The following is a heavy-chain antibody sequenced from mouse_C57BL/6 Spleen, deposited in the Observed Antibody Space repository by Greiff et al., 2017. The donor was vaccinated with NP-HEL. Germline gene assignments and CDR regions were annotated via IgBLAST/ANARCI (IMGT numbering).Heavy chain of an antibody. CDR2: IDPSDSET. Sequence: QVQLQQPGAELVRPGSSVKLSCKASGYTFTSYWMHWVKQRPIQGLEWIGNIDPSDSETHYNQKFKDKATLTVDKSSSTAYMQLSSLTSEESAVYYCARRLRSAMDYWGQGTSVTVSS. D-gene: IGHD1-1*01. CDR1: GYTFTSYW. J-gene: IGHJ4*01. V-gene: IGHV1-52*01. CDR3: ARRLRSAMDY.